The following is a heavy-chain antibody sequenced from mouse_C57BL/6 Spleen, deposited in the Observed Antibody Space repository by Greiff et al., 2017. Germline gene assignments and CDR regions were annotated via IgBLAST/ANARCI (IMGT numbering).Heavy chain of an antibody. D-gene: IGHD1-1*01. Sequence: VQLQQSGPELVKPGASVKISCKASGYAFSSSWMNWVKQRPGKGLEWIGRIYPGDGDTNYNGKFKGKGKLTADKSSSTAYMQLNSQTSEDSEIYFCSRSLITTVVARYFDVWGTGTTVTVSS. J-gene: IGHJ1*03. V-gene: IGHV1-82*01. CDR3: SRSLITTVVARYFDV. CDR2: IYPGDGDT. CDR1: GYAFSSSW.